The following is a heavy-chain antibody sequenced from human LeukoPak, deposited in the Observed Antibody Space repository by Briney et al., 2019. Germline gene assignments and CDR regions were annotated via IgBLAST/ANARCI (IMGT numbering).Heavy chain of an antibody. CDR3: ARAVSGRFDY. CDR2: IYYSGST. D-gene: IGHD6-19*01. V-gene: IGHV4-59*08. Sequence: SETLSLTCTVSGGSMSPCHWGWIRQPPGKGLEWTGYIYYSGSTNYNPSLKSRVTISVDTSKNQFSLKLSSVTAADTAIYYCARAVSGRFDYWGQGTLVTVPS. CDR1: GGSMSPCH. J-gene: IGHJ4*02.